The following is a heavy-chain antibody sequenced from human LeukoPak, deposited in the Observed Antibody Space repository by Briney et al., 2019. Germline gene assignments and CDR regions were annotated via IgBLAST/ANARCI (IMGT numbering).Heavy chain of an antibody. CDR3: ASEGGVVIMDMDV. CDR2: IYSGGST. J-gene: IGHJ6*02. CDR1: GFTVSSNY. V-gene: IGHV3-66*02. Sequence: PGGSLRLSCAASGFTVSSNYMSWVGRAPGKGLEWVSVIYSGGSTYYADSVKGRFTISRDNSKNTLYLQMNSLRAEDTAVYYCASEGGVVIMDMDVWGQGTTVTVSS. D-gene: IGHD3-3*01.